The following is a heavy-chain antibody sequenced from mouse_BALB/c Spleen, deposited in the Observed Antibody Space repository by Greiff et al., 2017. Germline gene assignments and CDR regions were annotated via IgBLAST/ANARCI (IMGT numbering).Heavy chain of an antibody. J-gene: IGHJ1*01. D-gene: IGHD1-1*01. CDR2: ISYSGST. V-gene: IGHV3-2*02. Sequence: EVKLQQSGPGLVKPSQSLSLTCTVTGYSITSDYAWNWIRQFPGNKLEWMGYISYSGSTSYNPSLKSRISITRDTSKNQFFLQLNSVTTEDTATYYCARGENYGYRYFDVWGAGTTVTVSS. CDR1: GYSITSDYA. CDR3: ARGENYGYRYFDV.